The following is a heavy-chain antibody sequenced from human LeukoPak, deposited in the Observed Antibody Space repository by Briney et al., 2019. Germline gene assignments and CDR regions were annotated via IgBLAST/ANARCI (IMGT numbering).Heavy chain of an antibody. CDR3: ATDLYSSGWRRLGVDY. D-gene: IGHD6-19*01. CDR1: GGTFSSYA. Sequence: PVKVSCKASGGTFSSYAISWVRQAPGQGLEWMGRIIPILGIANYAQKFQGRVTITADKSTSTAYMELSSLRSEDTAVYYCATDLYSSGWRRLGVDYWGQGTLVTVSS. V-gene: IGHV1-69*04. CDR2: IIPILGIA. J-gene: IGHJ4*02.